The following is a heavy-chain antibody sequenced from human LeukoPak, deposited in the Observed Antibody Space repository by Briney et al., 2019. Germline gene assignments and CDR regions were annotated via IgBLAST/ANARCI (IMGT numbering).Heavy chain of an antibody. J-gene: IGHJ5*02. CDR1: GGTFSSYA. V-gene: IGHV1-69*05. CDR3: ARVTAAVGWFDP. D-gene: IGHD6-13*01. Sequence: SVKVSCKASGGTFSSYAISWVRQAPGQGREWVGGIIPIFGTANYAQKFQGRVTITTDESTSTAYMELSSLRSEDTAVYYCARVTAAVGWFDPWGQGTLVTVSS. CDR2: IIPIFGTA.